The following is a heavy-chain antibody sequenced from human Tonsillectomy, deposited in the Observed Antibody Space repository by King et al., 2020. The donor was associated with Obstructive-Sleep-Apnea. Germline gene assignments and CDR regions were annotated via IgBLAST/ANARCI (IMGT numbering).Heavy chain of an antibody. J-gene: IGHJ4*02. V-gene: IGHV3-53*04. CDR2: IYSGGST. Sequence: VQLVESGGGLVQPGGSLRLSCAASGFTVSSNYMSWVRPAPGKGLEWGSVIYSGGSTYYADSVKGRFTISRHNSKNTLYLQMNSLRAEDPAVYYCARGHYYYDSSGYYLPDYWGQGTLVTVSS. CDR3: ARGHYYYDSSGYYLPDY. D-gene: IGHD3-22*01. CDR1: GFTVSSNY.